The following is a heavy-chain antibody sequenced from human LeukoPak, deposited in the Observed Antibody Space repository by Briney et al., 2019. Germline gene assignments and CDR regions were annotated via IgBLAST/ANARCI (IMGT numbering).Heavy chain of an antibody. D-gene: IGHD2-2*01. J-gene: IGHJ4*02. CDR3: ARWRGDCSSTSCYANFDY. Sequence: SETLSLTCTVSGDSISSSSYYWGWIRQPPGKGLEWIGSIYYSGSTYYNPSLKSRDTISVDTSKNQFSLKLSSVTAADTAVYYCARWRGDCSSTSCYANFDYWGQGTLVTVSS. CDR2: IYYSGST. V-gene: IGHV4-39*01. CDR1: GDSISSSSYY.